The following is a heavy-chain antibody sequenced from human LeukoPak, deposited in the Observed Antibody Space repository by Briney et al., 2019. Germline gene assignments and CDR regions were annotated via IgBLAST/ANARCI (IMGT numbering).Heavy chain of an antibody. CDR2: IQYSGSS. CDR1: GRAISSYY. CDR3: ARGKRWLQSPFDY. D-gene: IGHD5-24*01. J-gene: IGHJ4*02. Sequence: SETLSLTCTVSGRAISSYYWSWIRQPPGKGLEWIGYIQYSGSSNYNSSLKSRVTISVDTSQNHFSLKVSSVTAADTAVYYCARGKRWLQSPFDYWGQGTLVTVSS. V-gene: IGHV4-59*01.